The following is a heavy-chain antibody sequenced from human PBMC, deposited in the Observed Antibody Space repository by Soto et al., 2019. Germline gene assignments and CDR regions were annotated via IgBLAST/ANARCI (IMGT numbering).Heavy chain of an antibody. CDR1: GYAFTSYG. CDR3: ARDRGYCGGDCWPDAFDI. J-gene: IGHJ3*02. CDR2: ISAYNGNT. D-gene: IGHD2-21*02. Sequence: ASVKVSCKASGYAFTSYGISWVRQAPGQGLEWMGRISAYNGNTSYAQKFQGRVTMTRDTSTSTVYMELSSLRSEDTAVYYCARDRGYCGGDCWPDAFDIWGQGTMVTVSS. V-gene: IGHV1-18*01.